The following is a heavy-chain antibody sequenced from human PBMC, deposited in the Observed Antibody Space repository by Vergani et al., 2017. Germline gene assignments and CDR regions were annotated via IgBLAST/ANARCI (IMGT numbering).Heavy chain of an antibody. V-gene: IGHV3-11*04. Sequence: VQVVESGGGLVQPGGSLRLSCAASGFKFSDHYMSWIRQAPGKGLEWVSLISPGASTVSYTDSVTGRFTVSRDNDNNSLTLDMTTLRVEDTAVYYCAKNPGISTTRHYYAMDVWGQGTTVTVSS. D-gene: IGHD1-1*01. J-gene: IGHJ6*02. CDR3: AKNPGISTTRHYYAMDV. CDR1: GFKFSDHY. CDR2: ISPGASTV.